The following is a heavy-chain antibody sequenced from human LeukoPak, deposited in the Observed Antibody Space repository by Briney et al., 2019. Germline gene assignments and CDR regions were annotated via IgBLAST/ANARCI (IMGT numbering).Heavy chain of an antibody. J-gene: IGHJ4*02. Sequence: GGSLRLSCAASGFTFSSYWMSWVRQAPGKGLEWVANIKQDGSEKYYVDSVKGRFTISRDNAKNSLYLQMNSLRAEDTAVYYCAKHVIVSELGYWGQGTLVTVSS. CDR2: IKQDGSEK. CDR1: GFTFSSYW. D-gene: IGHD1-7*01. CDR3: AKHVIVSELGY. V-gene: IGHV3-7*03.